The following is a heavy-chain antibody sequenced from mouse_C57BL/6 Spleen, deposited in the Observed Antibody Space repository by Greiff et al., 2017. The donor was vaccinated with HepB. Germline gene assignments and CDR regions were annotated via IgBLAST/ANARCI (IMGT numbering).Heavy chain of an antibody. V-gene: IGHV1-81*01. CDR1: GYTFTSYG. J-gene: IGHJ2*01. Sequence: VQLQQSGAELARPGASVKLSCKASGYTFTSYGISWVKQRTGQGLEWIGEIYPRSGNTYYNEKFKGKATLTADKSSSTAYMELRSLTSEDSAVYFCARRIRGYFDYWGQGTTLTVSS. CDR3: ARRIRGYFDY. CDR2: IYPRSGNT.